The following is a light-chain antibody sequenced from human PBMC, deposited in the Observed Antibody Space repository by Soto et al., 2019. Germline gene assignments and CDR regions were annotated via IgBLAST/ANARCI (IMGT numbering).Light chain of an antibody. CDR2: DAS. Sequence: ENVLTQSPGTLSLSPGERATLSCRASQSFSNYLAWYQQKPGQAPRLLIYDASNRATGIPARFSGSGSGTDFTLTISSLEPEDFAVYFCQQRGNWPRAFGQGTKVDIK. CDR1: QSFSNY. CDR3: QQRGNWPRA. J-gene: IGKJ1*01. V-gene: IGKV3-11*01.